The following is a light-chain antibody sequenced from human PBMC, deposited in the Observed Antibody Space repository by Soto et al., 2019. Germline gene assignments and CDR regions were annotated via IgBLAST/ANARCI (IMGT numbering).Light chain of an antibody. CDR3: QQYNDWPKT. V-gene: IGKV3-15*01. CDR1: QNIGGN. CDR2: ATS. J-gene: IGKJ1*01. Sequence: EIVMTQSPVTLSVSPGERATLSCRASQNIGGNLAWYQAKPGQAPKVLMYATSTRATGVPARFSGSGFGTEFTLTISGLQSGYFAVYYSQQYNDWPKTFGQGTKVEMK.